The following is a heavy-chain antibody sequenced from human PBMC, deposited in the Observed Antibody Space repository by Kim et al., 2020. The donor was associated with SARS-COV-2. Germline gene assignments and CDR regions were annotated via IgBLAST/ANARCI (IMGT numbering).Heavy chain of an antibody. J-gene: IGHJ4*02. V-gene: IGHV3-23*01. Sequence: GGSLRLSCAASRFTFSNYALTWVRQAPGKGLEWVSAISASSGYTYYADSVKGRFTISRDSFKNTLYLQMNSLRAEDTAVYYCAKKNSADYYDSSGYPDYWGQGTLVTVSS. D-gene: IGHD3-22*01. CDR1: RFTFSNYA. CDR3: AKKNSADYYDSSGYPDY. CDR2: ISASSGYT.